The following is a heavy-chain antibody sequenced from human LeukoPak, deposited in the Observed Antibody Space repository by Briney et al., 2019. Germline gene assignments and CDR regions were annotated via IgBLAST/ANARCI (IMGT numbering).Heavy chain of an antibody. V-gene: IGHV3-23*01. Sequence: GSLRLSCAASGFPFISYAMSWVRQAPGKGLKGVSAISGSGGSTYYADSVKGRFTISRDNSKNTLYLQLNSLRAEDTAVYYCAKSTSPLYYYYGMDVWGQGTTVTVSS. CDR3: AKSTSPLYYYYGMDV. CDR2: ISGSGGST. D-gene: IGHD2-2*01. J-gene: IGHJ6*02. CDR1: GFPFISYA.